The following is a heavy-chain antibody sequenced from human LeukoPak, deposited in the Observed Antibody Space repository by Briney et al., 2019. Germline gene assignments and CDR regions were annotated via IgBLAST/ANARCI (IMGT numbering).Heavy chain of an antibody. J-gene: IGHJ3*02. CDR2: ISTGSGYI. CDR1: GFNFSLYG. CDR3: ARDGYYGSNDAFDI. D-gene: IGHD3-10*01. V-gene: IGHV3-21*01. Sequence: GSLRLSCAASGFNFSLYGMSWVRQAPGKGLEWVSSISTGSGYIYYADSLKGRFTISRDNAKNSVYLQMNSLRAEDTAVYYCARDGYYGSNDAFDIWGQGTMVTVSS.